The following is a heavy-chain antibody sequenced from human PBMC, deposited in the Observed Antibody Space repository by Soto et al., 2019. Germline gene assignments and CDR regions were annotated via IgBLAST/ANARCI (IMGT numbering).Heavy chain of an antibody. CDR1: GYSFTSYW. D-gene: IGHD6-13*01. J-gene: IGHJ5*02. CDR2: IYPGDSDT. Sequence: GESLKISCKGSGYSFTSYWIGWGRQMPGKGLEWMGIIYPGDSDTRYSPSFQGQVTISADKSISTAYLQWSSLKASDTAMYYCARGNIAAAGTDWFDPWGQGTLVTVSS. V-gene: IGHV5-51*01. CDR3: ARGNIAAAGTDWFDP.